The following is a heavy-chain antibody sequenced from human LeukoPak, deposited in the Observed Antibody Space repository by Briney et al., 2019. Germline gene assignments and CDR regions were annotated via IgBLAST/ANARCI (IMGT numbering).Heavy chain of an antibody. J-gene: IGHJ4*02. CDR1: GFTVSSNY. D-gene: IGHD3-10*01. V-gene: IGHV3-53*01. CDR3: ARWVGDYFFDY. CDR2: IYSGGHT. Sequence: GGSLRLSCAASGFTVSSNYMSWVRQAPGKGLEWVSVIYSGGHTYYVDSVKGRFTISRDNSKNTLHLQMNSLRAEDTAVYYCARWVGDYFFDYWGQGTLVTVSS.